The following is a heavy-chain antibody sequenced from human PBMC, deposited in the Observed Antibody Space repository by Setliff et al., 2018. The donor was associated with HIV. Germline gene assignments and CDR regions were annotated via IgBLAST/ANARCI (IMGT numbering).Heavy chain of an antibody. CDR2: ISYSGST. Sequence: KPSETLSLTCTVSGGSFISSSYYWGWIRQPPGKGLEWIGSISYSGSTYYNPSLKSRLTISVDTSKNQFSLKLSSVTAADTAVYYCARANSWYLNAFDVWGQGTMVTVSS. CDR1: GGSFISSSYY. J-gene: IGHJ3*01. D-gene: IGHD2-8*02. CDR3: ARANSWYLNAFDV. V-gene: IGHV4-39*01.